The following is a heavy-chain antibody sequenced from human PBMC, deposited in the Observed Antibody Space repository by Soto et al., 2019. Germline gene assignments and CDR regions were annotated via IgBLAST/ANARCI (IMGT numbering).Heavy chain of an antibody. J-gene: IGHJ6*02. Sequence: QVQLVQSGAEVKKPGSSVKVSCKASGGTFSSYAISWVRQAPGQWLEWMGGIIPIFGTANYAQKFKGRVTITSDESTSTAYMELSSLRSEDTAVYYCASPYSSSSSHYYGMDVWGQGTTVTVSS. CDR2: IIPIFGTA. V-gene: IGHV1-69*01. CDR3: ASPYSSSSSHYYGMDV. D-gene: IGHD6-6*01. CDR1: GGTFSSYA.